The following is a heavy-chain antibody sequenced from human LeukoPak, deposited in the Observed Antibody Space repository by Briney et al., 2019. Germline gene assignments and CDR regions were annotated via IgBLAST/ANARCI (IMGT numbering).Heavy chain of an antibody. Sequence: SETLPLTCTVSGGSISSGGYYWSWIRQPPGKGLEWIGYFYYSGSTNYNPSLKSRVTISVDPSKNQFSLKLSSVTAADTAVYYCARSAPPDYWFDPWGQGTLVTVSS. CDR1: GGSISSGGYY. CDR2: FYYSGST. J-gene: IGHJ5*02. D-gene: IGHD2-21*01. CDR3: ARSAPPDYWFDP. V-gene: IGHV4-61*08.